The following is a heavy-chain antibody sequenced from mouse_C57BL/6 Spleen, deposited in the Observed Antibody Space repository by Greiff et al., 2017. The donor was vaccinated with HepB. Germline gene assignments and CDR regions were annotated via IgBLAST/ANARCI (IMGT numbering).Heavy chain of an antibody. CDR3: ANYDGPFDV. V-gene: IGHV3-6*01. CDR2: ISYDGSN. CDR1: GYSITSGYY. J-gene: IGHJ1*03. D-gene: IGHD2-4*01. Sequence: EVKLEESGPGLVKPSQSLSLTCSVTGYSITSGYYWNWIRQFPGNKLEWMGYISYDGSNNYNPSLKNRISITRDTSKNQFFLKLNSVTTEDTATYYCANYDGPFDVWGTGTTVTVSS.